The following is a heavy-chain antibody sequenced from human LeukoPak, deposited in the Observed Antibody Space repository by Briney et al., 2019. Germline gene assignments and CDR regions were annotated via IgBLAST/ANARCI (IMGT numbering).Heavy chain of an antibody. Sequence: GGSLRLSCAAPGFTFSSYGMHWVRQAPGKGLEWVAVISYDGSNKYYADSVKGRFTISRDNSKNTLYLQMNSLRAEDTAVYYCARDWGRYCSGGFCDVLGYWGQGTLVTVSS. CDR1: GFTFSSYG. CDR3: ARDWGRYCSGGFCDVLGY. D-gene: IGHD2-15*01. CDR2: ISYDGSNK. J-gene: IGHJ4*02. V-gene: IGHV3-30*03.